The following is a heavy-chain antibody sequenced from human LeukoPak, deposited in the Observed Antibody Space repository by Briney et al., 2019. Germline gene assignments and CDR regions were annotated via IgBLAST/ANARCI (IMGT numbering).Heavy chain of an antibody. Sequence: ASVKVSCKASGYTFTGYYMHWVRQAPGQGLEWMGWINPNSGGTNYAQKFQGRVTMTRDTSISTAYMEMSSLRSEDKAIYYCAIRDGHTDHWGQGTLVTVSS. CDR3: AIRDGHTDH. D-gene: IGHD5-24*01. V-gene: IGHV1-2*02. CDR1: GYTFTGYY. J-gene: IGHJ4*02. CDR2: INPNSGGT.